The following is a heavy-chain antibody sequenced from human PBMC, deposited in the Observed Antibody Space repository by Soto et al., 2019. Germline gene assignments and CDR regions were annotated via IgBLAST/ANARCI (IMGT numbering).Heavy chain of an antibody. Sequence: ASVKGSCKTSGYAFPHYGINWVRQAPGHGLEWMGFSTHTGNTNYAQNFQGRVVLTTDTSTSTAYMEVTSLRSDDTAVYYCARSGEHPLDYWGQGTPVTVSS. CDR1: GYAFPHYG. CDR3: ARSGEHPLDY. V-gene: IGHV1-18*01. J-gene: IGHJ4*02. D-gene: IGHD1-26*01. CDR2: STHTGNT.